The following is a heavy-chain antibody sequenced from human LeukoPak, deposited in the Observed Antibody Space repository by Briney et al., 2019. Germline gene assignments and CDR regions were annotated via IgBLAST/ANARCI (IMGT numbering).Heavy chain of an antibody. J-gene: IGHJ4*02. CDR2: ISSSGSTI. V-gene: IGHV3-48*04. CDR1: GFTFSSYA. Sequence: GGSLRLSCAASGFTFSSYAMSWVRQAPGKGLEWVSYISSSGSTIYYADSVKGRFTISRDNAKNSLYLQMNSLRAEDTAVYYCARGDYYDSSGYYSYFDYWGQGTLVTVSS. D-gene: IGHD3-22*01. CDR3: ARGDYYDSSGYYSYFDY.